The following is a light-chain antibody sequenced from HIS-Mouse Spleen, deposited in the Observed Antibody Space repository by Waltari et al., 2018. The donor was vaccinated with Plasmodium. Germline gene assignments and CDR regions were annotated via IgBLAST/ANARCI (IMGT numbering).Light chain of an antibody. V-gene: IGLV2-11*01. J-gene: IGLJ1*01. CDR1: SSDVGGYYY. Sequence: QSALTQPRSVSGSPGPSVTLSCTGTSSDVGGYYYVSWYQQHPGKAPKLMIYDVSKRPSGVPDRFSGSKSGNTASLTISGLQAEDEADYYCCSYAGSYTYVFGTGTKVTVL. CDR3: CSYAGSYTYV. CDR2: DVS.